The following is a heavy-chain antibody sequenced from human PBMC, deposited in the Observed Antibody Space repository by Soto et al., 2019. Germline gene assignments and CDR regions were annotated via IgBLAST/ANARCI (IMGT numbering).Heavy chain of an antibody. V-gene: IGHV4-4*02. Sequence: QVQLQESGPGLVKPSGTLSLTCAVSSGSISSSNGWSWVRQPPGKGLEWIGEIYHSGSTNYNPSLKSRVTIIVDKSKNQFSLKLSSVTAADTVAYYCARDLLRPGYYYMDVWGKGTTVTVSS. CDR1: SGSISSSNG. CDR3: ARDLLRPGYYYMDV. CDR2: IYHSGST. D-gene: IGHD4-17*01. J-gene: IGHJ6*03.